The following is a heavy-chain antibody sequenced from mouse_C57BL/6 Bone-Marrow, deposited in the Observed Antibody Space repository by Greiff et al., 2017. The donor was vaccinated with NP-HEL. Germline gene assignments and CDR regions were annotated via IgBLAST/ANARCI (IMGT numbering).Heavy chain of an antibody. J-gene: IGHJ3*01. CDR3: ARSDLTTVVATRFAY. CDR1: GYAFTNYL. D-gene: IGHD1-1*01. CDR2: INPGSGGT. Sequence: QVHVKQSGAELVRPGTSVKVSCKASGYAFTNYLIEWVKQRPGQGLEWIGVINPGSGGTNYNEKFKGKATLTADKSSSTAYMQLSSLTSEDSAVYFCARSDLTTVVATRFAYWGQGTLVTVSA. V-gene: IGHV1-54*01.